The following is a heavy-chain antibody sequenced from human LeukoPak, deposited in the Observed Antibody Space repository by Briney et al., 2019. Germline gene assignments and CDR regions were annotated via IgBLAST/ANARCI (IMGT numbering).Heavy chain of an antibody. CDR1: GFSVSGYW. D-gene: IGHD6-13*01. CDR2: IKQDGGEK. Sequence: PGGSLRLSCAVSGFSVSGYWMTWVRQAPGKGLEWVANIKQDGGEKNYVDSVKGRFTISRDNAENSLFLQMNSLRGEDTAVYYCAREWQGGIAAAGTRIEGDYWGQGTLVAISS. V-gene: IGHV3-7*01. CDR3: AREWQGGIAAAGTRIEGDY. J-gene: IGHJ4*02.